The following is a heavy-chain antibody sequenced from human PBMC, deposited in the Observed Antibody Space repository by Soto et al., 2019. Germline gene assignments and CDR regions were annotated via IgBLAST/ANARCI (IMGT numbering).Heavy chain of an antibody. D-gene: IGHD4-17*01. CDR2: IDPSDSYT. Sequence: PGESLKISCKGSGYSFTSYWISWVRQMPGKGLEWRGRIDPSDSYTNYSPSFQGHVTISADNSISTAYLQWSSLKASDTAMYYCARHRHGDYSYYYGMDVWGQGTTVTVSS. CDR3: ARHRHGDYSYYYGMDV. CDR1: GYSFTSYW. J-gene: IGHJ6*02. V-gene: IGHV5-10-1*01.